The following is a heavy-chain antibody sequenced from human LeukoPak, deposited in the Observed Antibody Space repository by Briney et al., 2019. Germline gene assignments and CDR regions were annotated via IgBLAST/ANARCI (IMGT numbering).Heavy chain of an antibody. CDR1: GGSFSGYY. CDR2: INHSGGT. CDR3: AGLESGSYLNWFDP. J-gene: IGHJ5*02. Sequence: PSETLSLTCAVYGGSFSGYYWSWIRQPPGKGLEWIGEINHSGGTNYNPSLKSRVTISVDTSKNQFSLKLSSVTAADTAVYYCAGLESGSYLNWFDPWGQGTLVTVSS. V-gene: IGHV4-34*01. D-gene: IGHD1-26*01.